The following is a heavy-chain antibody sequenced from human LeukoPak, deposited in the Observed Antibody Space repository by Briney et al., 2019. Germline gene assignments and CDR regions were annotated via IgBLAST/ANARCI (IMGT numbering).Heavy chain of an antibody. CDR3: ASWPSMVRENNWFDP. J-gene: IGHJ5*02. CDR2: IIPILGIA. Sequence: ASVKVSCKASGGTFSSYAISWVRQAPGQGLEWMGRIIPILGIANYAQKLQGRVTITADKSTSTAYMELSSLRSEDTAVYYCASWPSMVRENNWFDPWGQGTLVTVSS. V-gene: IGHV1-69*04. D-gene: IGHD3-10*01. CDR1: GGTFSSYA.